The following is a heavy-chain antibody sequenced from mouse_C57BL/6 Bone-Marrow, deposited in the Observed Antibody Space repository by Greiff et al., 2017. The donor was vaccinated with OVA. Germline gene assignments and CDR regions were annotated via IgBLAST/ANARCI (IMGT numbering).Heavy chain of an antibody. D-gene: IGHD1-1*01. CDR3: ARSGITTVEGDFAMDY. CDR1: GYTFTSYW. Sequence: QVQLQQPGAELVKPGASVKMSCKASGYTFTSYWITWVKQRPGQGLEWIRDIYPGSGRTNYNEKFKSKATLTVETYSSTAYMQLSSLTSEDSAVYYSARSGITTVEGDFAMDYWGQGTSVTVSS. J-gene: IGHJ4*01. CDR2: IYPGSGRT. V-gene: IGHV1-55*01.